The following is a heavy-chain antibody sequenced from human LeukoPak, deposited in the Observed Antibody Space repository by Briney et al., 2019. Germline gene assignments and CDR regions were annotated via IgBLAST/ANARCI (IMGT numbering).Heavy chain of an antibody. D-gene: IGHD3-3*01. Sequence: ASVKVSCKASGYTFTNYGISWVRQAPAQGLEWVGWIRGDNGNTNYAQKFQGRVTVTADTSTNIAYMELRSLRSDDTAVYYCATYDFWSGLCAYWGQGTLVTVSS. CDR2: IRGDNGNT. CDR1: GYTFTNYG. CDR3: ATYDFWSGLCAY. J-gene: IGHJ4*02. V-gene: IGHV1-18*04.